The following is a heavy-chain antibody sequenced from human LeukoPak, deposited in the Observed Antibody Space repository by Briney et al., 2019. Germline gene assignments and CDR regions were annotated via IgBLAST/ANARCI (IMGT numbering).Heavy chain of an antibody. CDR1: GFTFSAYN. J-gene: IGHJ3*02. D-gene: IGHD3-10*01. Sequence: GRSLRLSCTASGFTFSAYNLHCVRQAPGKGLEWVAVISNDGNNKYDADSVKGRFTVSRDNSKNTLYLQMNTLRAEDTAVYYCARGLVGVSGSFDIWGQGTLVTVSS. CDR2: ISNDGNNK. CDR3: ARGLVGVSGSFDI. V-gene: IGHV3-30*04.